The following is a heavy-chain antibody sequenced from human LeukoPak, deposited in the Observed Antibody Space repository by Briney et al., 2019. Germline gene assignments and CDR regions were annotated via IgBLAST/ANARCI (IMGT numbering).Heavy chain of an antibody. Sequence: ASVKVSCKASGYTFTSYGISWVRQAPGQGLEWMGWISAYNGNTNYAQKLQGRVTMTTDTSTSTAYMELRSLRSDDTAVYYCARDFLNYHDSSGYTDYWGQGTLVTVSS. CDR3: ARDFLNYHDSSGYTDY. CDR2: ISAYNGNT. CDR1: GYTFTSYG. D-gene: IGHD3-22*01. V-gene: IGHV1-18*01. J-gene: IGHJ4*02.